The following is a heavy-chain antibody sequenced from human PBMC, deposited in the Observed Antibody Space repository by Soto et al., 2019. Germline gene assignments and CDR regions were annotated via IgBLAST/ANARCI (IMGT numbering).Heavy chain of an antibody. D-gene: IGHD3-16*02. V-gene: IGHV1-69*08. CDR1: GGTFSSYT. CDR2: IIPILGIA. CDR3: VREEYYDYIWGSYRGYYFDY. Sequence: QVQLVQSGAEVKKPGSSVKVSCKASGGTFSSYTISWVRQAPGQGLEWMGRIIPILGIANYAQKFQGRVTITADKSTSTAYMELSSLRSEDTAAYYCVREEYYDYIWGSYRGYYFDYWGQGTLVTVSS. J-gene: IGHJ4*02.